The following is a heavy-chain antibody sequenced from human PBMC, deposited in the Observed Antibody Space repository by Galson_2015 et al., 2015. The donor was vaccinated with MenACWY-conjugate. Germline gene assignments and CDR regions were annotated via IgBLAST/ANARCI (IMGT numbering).Heavy chain of an antibody. Sequence: SLRLSCAASGFTFNRHSMSWGRQAPGKGLEWVSTISGSGDGTYYADPVKGRFTLSRDNSQNTLYLQVNSLRAEDTAVYYCMREVYYFGSLGWFDPWGQGTLVTVSS. V-gene: IGHV3-23*01. CDR3: MREVYYFGSLGWFDP. J-gene: IGHJ5*02. CDR1: GFTFNRHS. D-gene: IGHD3-10*01. CDR2: ISGSGDGT.